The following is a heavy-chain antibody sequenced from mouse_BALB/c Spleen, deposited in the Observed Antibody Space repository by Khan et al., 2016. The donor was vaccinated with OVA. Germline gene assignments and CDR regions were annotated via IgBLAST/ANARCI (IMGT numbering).Heavy chain of an antibody. CDR2: VSSGGHYT. Sequence: EVELVESGGDLVKPGGSLKLSCAASGFTFSTYGMSWVRQTPDKRLEWVATVSSGGHYTYYPDTVKGRFTISRDNAKNTLYLQMSSLKSEDTAMFYCERLAYYYDSEGFAYWGQGTLVTVSA. D-gene: IGHD1-1*01. CDR1: GFTFSTYG. V-gene: IGHV5-6*01. J-gene: IGHJ3*01. CDR3: ERLAYYYDSEGFAY.